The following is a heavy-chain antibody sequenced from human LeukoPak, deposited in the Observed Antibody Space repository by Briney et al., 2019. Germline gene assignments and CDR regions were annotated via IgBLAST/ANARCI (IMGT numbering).Heavy chain of an antibody. CDR3: ASRTWTGPGYYAFDI. D-gene: IGHD3-22*01. V-gene: IGHV3-23*01. CDR2: EGSAGGT. Sequence: GGSLRLSCAASRFTFDNHAVSWVRQAPGKGLEWVSAEGSAGGTYYADSVKGRFTISRDYSENTLSLQMNSLRVEDTAVYYCASRTWTGPGYYAFDIWGQGTMVTVSS. CDR1: RFTFDNHA. J-gene: IGHJ3*02.